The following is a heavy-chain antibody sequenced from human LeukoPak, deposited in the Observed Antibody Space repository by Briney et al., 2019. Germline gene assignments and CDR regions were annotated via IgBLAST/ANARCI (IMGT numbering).Heavy chain of an antibody. CDR2: IASDGSST. Sequence: GGSLRLSSAASGFTFSSYWMNWVRQAPGKGLVWVSRIASDGSSTTYADSVKGRFSISRDNAKNTLYLQMNSLRVEDTAVYYCARGRPHGNDYWGQGTLVTVSS. J-gene: IGHJ4*02. V-gene: IGHV3-74*01. CDR1: GFTFSSYW. CDR3: ARGRPHGNDY. D-gene: IGHD4-23*01.